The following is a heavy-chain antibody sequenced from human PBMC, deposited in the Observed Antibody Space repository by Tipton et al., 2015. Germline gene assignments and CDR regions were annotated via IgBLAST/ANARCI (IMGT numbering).Heavy chain of an antibody. CDR2: LYFSGST. Sequence: LTCTVSGGSISSSSYYWAWIRQPPGKGLEWIGSLYFSGSTYYNPSLKSRVTISIDRFKNQFSLKLSSVAAADTAVYYCASPSLPHDRGDYYFQSWGQGSLVTVSS. CDR3: ASPSLPHDRGDYYFQS. D-gene: IGHD2-21*02. V-gene: IGHV4-39*01. CDR1: GGSISSSSYY. J-gene: IGHJ4*02.